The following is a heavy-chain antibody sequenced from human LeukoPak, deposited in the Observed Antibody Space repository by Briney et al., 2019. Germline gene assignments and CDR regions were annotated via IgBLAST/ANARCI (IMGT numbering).Heavy chain of an antibody. CDR2: TYYRSKWYN. Sequence: SQTLSLTCAISGDSVSSNSAAWNWIRQSPSRGLEWLGRTYYRSKWYNDYAVSVKSRITINPDTSKNQFSLQLNSVTPEDTAVYYCAKESPEEITMVRGGANWFDPWGQGTLVTVSS. J-gene: IGHJ5*02. D-gene: IGHD3-10*01. CDR3: AKESPEEITMVRGGANWFDP. CDR1: GDSVSSNSAA. V-gene: IGHV6-1*01.